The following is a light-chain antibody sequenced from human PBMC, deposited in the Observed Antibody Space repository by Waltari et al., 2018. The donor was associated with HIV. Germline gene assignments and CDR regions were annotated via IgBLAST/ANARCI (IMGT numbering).Light chain of an antibody. Sequence: EIVLTQSPGTLSLSPGDRGTLSCRASQSVSSSYLAWYQQKPGQAPRLLIYGASSRATGIPDRFSGSGSGTDFTLSISGLEPEDFAVYYCQHFGSSHLTFGGGTKVEIK. CDR2: GAS. CDR1: QSVSSSY. J-gene: IGKJ4*01. CDR3: QHFGSSHLT. V-gene: IGKV3-20*01.